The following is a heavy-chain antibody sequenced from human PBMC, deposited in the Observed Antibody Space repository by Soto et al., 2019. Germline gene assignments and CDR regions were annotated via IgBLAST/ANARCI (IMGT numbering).Heavy chain of an antibody. CDR3: ARLNLGATPDAFDI. D-gene: IGHD1-26*01. Sequence: SETLSLTCAVSGYSISSGYYWGWIRQPPGKGLEWIGSIYHSGSTYYNPSLKSRITISVDTSKNQFSLKLSSVTAADTAVYYCARLNLGATPDAFDIWGQGTMVTVSS. CDR2: IYHSGST. J-gene: IGHJ3*02. CDR1: GYSISSGYY. V-gene: IGHV4-38-2*01.